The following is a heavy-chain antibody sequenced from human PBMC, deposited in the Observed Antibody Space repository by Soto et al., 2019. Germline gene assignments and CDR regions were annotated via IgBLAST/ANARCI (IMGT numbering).Heavy chain of an antibody. CDR3: ARGRSRDITISEYYMDV. V-gene: IGHV1-8*01. D-gene: IGHD3-3*01. CDR2: MNPNSGNT. CDR1: GYTFTSYD. J-gene: IGHJ6*03. Sequence: GASVKVSCKASGYTFTSYDINWVRQATGQGFEWMGWMNPNSGNTGYAQKFQGRVTMTRNTSISTAYMELSSLRSEDTAVYYCARGRSRDITISEYYMDVWGKGTTVTVSS.